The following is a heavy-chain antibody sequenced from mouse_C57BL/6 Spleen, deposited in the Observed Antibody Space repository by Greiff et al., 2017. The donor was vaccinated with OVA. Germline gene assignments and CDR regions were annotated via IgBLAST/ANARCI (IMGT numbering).Heavy chain of an antibody. J-gene: IGHJ2*01. D-gene: IGHD1-1*01. Sequence: QVQLQQSGAELARPGASVKLSCKASGYTFTSYGISWVKQRTGQGLEWIGEIYPRSGNTYYNEKFKGKATLTADKSSSTAYMELRSLTSDDSAVYFCARDYGSSYEDYFDYWGQGTTLTVSS. CDR1: GYTFTSYG. V-gene: IGHV1-81*01. CDR3: ARDYGSSYEDYFDY. CDR2: IYPRSGNT.